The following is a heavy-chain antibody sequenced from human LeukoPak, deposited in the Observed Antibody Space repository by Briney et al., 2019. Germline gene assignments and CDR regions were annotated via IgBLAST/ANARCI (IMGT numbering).Heavy chain of an antibody. V-gene: IGHV4-30-4*08. CDR2: IYYSGST. CDR1: GGSISSGDNY. Sequence: SETLSLTCTVSGGSISSGDNYWSWIRQPPGKGLEWIGYIYYSGSTYYNPSLKSRVTISVDASKNQFSLKLSSMSAADTAVYYCARGDLYSSSWYNWGQGTLVTVSS. CDR3: ARGDLYSSSWYN. D-gene: IGHD6-13*01. J-gene: IGHJ4*02.